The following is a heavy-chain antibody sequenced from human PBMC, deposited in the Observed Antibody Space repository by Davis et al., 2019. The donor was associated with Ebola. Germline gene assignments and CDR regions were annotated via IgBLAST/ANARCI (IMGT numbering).Heavy chain of an antibody. CDR2: INPNSGGT. Sequence: ASVKVSCKASGYTFTGYYMHWVRQAPGQGLEWMGWINPNSGGTNYAQKFQGRVTMTRDTSISTAYMELSRLRSDDTAVYYCARGGNNWNYPGESDYWGQGTLVTVSS. CDR1: GYTFTGYY. CDR3: ARGGNNWNYPGESDY. D-gene: IGHD1-7*01. V-gene: IGHV1-2*02. J-gene: IGHJ4*02.